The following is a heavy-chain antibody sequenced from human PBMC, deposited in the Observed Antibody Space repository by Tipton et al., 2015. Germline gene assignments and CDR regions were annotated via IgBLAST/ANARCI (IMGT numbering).Heavy chain of an antibody. Sequence: TLSLTCDVSGYSISSGYYWSWIRQPPGKGLEWIGYISYTGNTHYNTSLKSRVTISLDTSKNQFSLTVNSVTAADTAVYYCARDLEHGMDVWGQGTTVTVSS. CDR2: ISYTGNT. V-gene: IGHV4-61*01. CDR3: ARDLEHGMDV. D-gene: IGHD5-24*01. J-gene: IGHJ6*02. CDR1: GYSISSGYY.